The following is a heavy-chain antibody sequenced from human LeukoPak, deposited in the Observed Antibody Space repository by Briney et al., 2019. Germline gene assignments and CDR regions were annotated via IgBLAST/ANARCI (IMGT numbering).Heavy chain of an antibody. J-gene: IGHJ4*02. Sequence: SETLSLTCAVYGGSFSGYYWSWIRQPPGKGLEWIGEINHSGSTYYNPSLKSRVTISVDTSKNQFSLKLSSVTAADTAVYYCARREEVGATSIDYWGQGTLVTVSS. CDR1: GGSFSGYY. CDR3: ARREEVGATSIDY. V-gene: IGHV4-34*01. CDR2: INHSGST. D-gene: IGHD1-26*01.